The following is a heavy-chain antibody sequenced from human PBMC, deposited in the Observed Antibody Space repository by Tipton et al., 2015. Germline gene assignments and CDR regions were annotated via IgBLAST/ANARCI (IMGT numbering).Heavy chain of an antibody. D-gene: IGHD2-21*02. V-gene: IGHV4-39*01. Sequence: LRLSCTVSGASISSLNSFWGWIRQPPGKGLELIGSIYYSGSTYYNPSLKSRVTISVDTSKNQFSLKLTSVAAADTAVYYCARRVVTTGDDWFDPWGQGTLVTVSS. CDR1: GASISSLNSF. CDR3: ARRVVTTGDDWFDP. J-gene: IGHJ5*02. CDR2: IYYSGST.